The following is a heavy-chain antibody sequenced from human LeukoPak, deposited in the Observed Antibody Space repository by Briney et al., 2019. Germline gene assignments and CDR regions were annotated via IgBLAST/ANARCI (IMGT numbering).Heavy chain of an antibody. Sequence: PSETLSLICTVSGGSISGSYWSWIRQPPGKGLEYIGQIHYSGSPNYNPSLESRITISVDSSKNQFSLKVRSVTAADTAVYYGAKFVVNFNLEVWGQGTTVTVSS. CDR2: IHYSGSP. CDR1: GGSISGSY. V-gene: IGHV4-59*01. D-gene: IGHD3-16*02. CDR3: AKFVVNFNLEV. J-gene: IGHJ6*02.